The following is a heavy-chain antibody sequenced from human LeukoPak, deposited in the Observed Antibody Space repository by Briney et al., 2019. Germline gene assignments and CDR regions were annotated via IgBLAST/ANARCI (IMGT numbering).Heavy chain of an antibody. J-gene: IGHJ4*02. CDR3: AKGTSITMVRGVIITSPSWYFDY. V-gene: IGHV3-23*01. CDR2: ISGSGGST. Sequence: GGSLRLSCAASGFTFSSYAMSWVRQAPGKGLEWVSAISGSGGSTYYADSVKGRFTISRDNSKNTLYLQMNSLRAEDTAVYYCAKGTSITMVRGVIITSPSWYFDYWGQGTLVTVSS. D-gene: IGHD3-10*01. CDR1: GFTFSSYA.